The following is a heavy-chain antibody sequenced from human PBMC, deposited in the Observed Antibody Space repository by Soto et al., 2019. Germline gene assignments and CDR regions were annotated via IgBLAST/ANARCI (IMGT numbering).Heavy chain of an antibody. J-gene: IGHJ4*02. CDR1: GFTFSSSA. Sequence: GSLRLSCAASGFTFSSSAMSWVRQAPGKGLEWVSTISGSGGTTYYADSVKGRFTISRDNSKNTLYLQMTSLRAEDTAVYYCAKDKGGDGWPLFDNWGQGTLVTVSS. V-gene: IGHV3-23*01. CDR3: AKDKGGDGWPLFDN. D-gene: IGHD2-21*01. CDR2: ISGSGGTT.